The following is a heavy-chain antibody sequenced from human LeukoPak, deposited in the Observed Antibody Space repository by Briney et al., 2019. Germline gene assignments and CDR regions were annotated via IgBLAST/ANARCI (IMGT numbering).Heavy chain of an antibody. Sequence: PGGSLRLSCAASGFTVSSNYMSCVRQAPGGGLEWVSVIYSGGSTYSEDSVKGRFTISRDNSKNTLFLQMNSLRAGDTAVYYCARGTVTMVDYWGQGTLVTVSS. CDR1: GFTVSSNY. CDR3: ARGTVTMVDY. CDR2: IYSGGST. J-gene: IGHJ4*02. V-gene: IGHV3-66*01. D-gene: IGHD3-10*01.